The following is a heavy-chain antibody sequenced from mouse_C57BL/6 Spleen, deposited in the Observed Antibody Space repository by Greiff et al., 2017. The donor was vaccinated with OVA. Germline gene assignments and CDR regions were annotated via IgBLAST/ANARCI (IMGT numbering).Heavy chain of an antibody. CDR2: INPNNGGT. CDR1: GYTFTDYY. V-gene: IGHV1-26*01. J-gene: IGHJ4*01. CDR3: ARDYGSSYALDY. Sequence: VQLQQSGPELVKPGASVKISCKASGYTFTDYYMNWVKQSHGKSLEWIGDINPNNGGTSYNQKFKGKATLTVDKSSSTAYLELRSLTSEDSAVFFYARDYGSSYALDYWGQGTSVTVSS. D-gene: IGHD1-1*01.